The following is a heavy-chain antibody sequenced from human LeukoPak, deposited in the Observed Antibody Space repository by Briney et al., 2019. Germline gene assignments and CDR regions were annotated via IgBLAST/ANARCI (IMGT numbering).Heavy chain of an antibody. CDR2: ISCYNGDT. J-gene: IGHJ4*02. CDR3: ARDPSNTSGWSPYFDF. V-gene: IGHV1-18*01. D-gene: IGHD6-19*01. CDR1: GYTFTNHG. Sequence: ASVTVPCKASGYTFTNHGIGWVRQAPGQGLEWMGWISCYNGDTKYAQKLQGRVTMSTDTSTATAYMELTSLRSDDTAVYYCARDPSNTSGWSPYFDFWGQGTLVTVSS.